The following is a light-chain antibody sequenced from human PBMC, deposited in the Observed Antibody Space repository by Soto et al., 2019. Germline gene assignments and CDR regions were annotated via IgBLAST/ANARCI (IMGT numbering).Light chain of an antibody. Sequence: EIVITPSPATLSVSPGERATPSCRASLSVSRNLAWYQQKPGQAPRLLIFDASTRATGIPARFSGSGSGTEFTLTITSLQSEDFAVYYCQQYNAWPRTFGQGTKVDIK. V-gene: IGKV3-15*01. J-gene: IGKJ1*01. CDR3: QQYNAWPRT. CDR1: LSVSRN. CDR2: DAS.